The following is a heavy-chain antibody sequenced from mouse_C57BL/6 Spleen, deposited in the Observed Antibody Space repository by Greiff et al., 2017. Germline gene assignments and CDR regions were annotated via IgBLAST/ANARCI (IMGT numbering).Heavy chain of an antibody. CDR2: IDPNSGGT. V-gene: IGHV1-72*01. CDR1: GYTFTSYW. Sequence: VQLQQSGAELVKPGASVKLSCKASGYTFTSYWMHWVKQRPGRGLEWSGRIDPNSGGTKYNEKFKSKATLTVDKPSSTAYMQLSSLTSEDSAVYYCARDWDYGWFAYWGQGTLVTVSA. J-gene: IGHJ3*01. D-gene: IGHD2-4*01. CDR3: ARDWDYGWFAY.